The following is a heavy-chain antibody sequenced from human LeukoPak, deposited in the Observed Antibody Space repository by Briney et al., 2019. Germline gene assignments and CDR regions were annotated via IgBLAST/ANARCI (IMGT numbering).Heavy chain of an antibody. Sequence: ASVKVSCKASGYTFTGYYMHWVRQAPGQGLEWMGWINPNSGGTNYAQKFQGRVTMTRDTSISTAYMELSRLRSDDTAVFYCARARGRQPAIAVAASRGYFDYWGQGTLVTVSS. D-gene: IGHD6-19*01. CDR2: INPNSGGT. CDR3: ARARGRQPAIAVAASRGYFDY. V-gene: IGHV1-2*02. CDR1: GYTFTGYY. J-gene: IGHJ4*02.